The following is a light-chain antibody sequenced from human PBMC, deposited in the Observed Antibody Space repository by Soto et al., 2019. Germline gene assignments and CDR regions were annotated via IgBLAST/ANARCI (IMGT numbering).Light chain of an antibody. CDR3: QQYGSSRLT. CDR2: GAS. V-gene: IGKV3-20*01. J-gene: IGKJ4*01. Sequence: DIVLTQSPGTLSLSPGERATLSCRASQSVSSNHLAWYQQKPGQAPRLLIYGASSRATGIPDRFSGSGSGTDFTLTISRLEPEDFAVYYCQQYGSSRLTFGGGTKVDIK. CDR1: QSVSSNH.